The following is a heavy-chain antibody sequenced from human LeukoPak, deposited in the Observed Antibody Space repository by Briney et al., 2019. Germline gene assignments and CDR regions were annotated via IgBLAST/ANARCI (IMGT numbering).Heavy chain of an antibody. CDR1: GGSIRSGGYY. Sequence: SETLSLTCTVSGGSIRSGGYYWSWIRQHPGKGLEWIGHIYYSGNTDYNTSLKSRVTISVDTSKNQFSLKLSSVTAADTAVYYCARDSGRTGSLDYWGQGTLLTVSS. CDR3: ARDSGRTGSLDY. D-gene: IGHD1-1*01. V-gene: IGHV4-31*03. CDR2: IYYSGNT. J-gene: IGHJ4*02.